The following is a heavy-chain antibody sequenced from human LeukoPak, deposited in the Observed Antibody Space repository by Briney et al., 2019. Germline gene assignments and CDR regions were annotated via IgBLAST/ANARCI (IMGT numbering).Heavy chain of an antibody. D-gene: IGHD3-10*01. V-gene: IGHV4-61*02. CDR3: AREGKITMVRGVIRYYYMDV. J-gene: IGHJ6*03. CDR2: IFTSGST. CDR1: GGSISSGSYY. Sequence: SQTLSLTCTVSGGSISSGSYYWSWIRQPAGKGLEWVGRIFTSGSTKYNPSLKSRATISVDTSKNQFSLKLSSVTAADTAVYYCAREGKITMVRGVIRYYYMDVWGKGTTVTISS.